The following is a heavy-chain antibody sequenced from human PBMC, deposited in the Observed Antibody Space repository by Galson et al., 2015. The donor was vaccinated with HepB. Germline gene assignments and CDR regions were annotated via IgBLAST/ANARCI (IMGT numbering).Heavy chain of an antibody. D-gene: IGHD6-13*01. CDR3: AKVTGYSSSWYGPRDY. V-gene: IGHV3-23*01. Sequence: SLRLSCAASGFTFSSYAMSWVRQAPGKGLEWVSAISGSGGSTYYADSVKGRFTISRDNSKNTLYLQMNSLRAEDTAVYYCAKVTGYSSSWYGPRDYWGQGTLVTVSS. J-gene: IGHJ4*02. CDR2: ISGSGGST. CDR1: GFTFSSYA.